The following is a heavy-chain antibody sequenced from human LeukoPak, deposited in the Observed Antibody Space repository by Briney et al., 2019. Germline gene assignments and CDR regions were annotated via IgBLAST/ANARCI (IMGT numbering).Heavy chain of an antibody. CDR1: GFTFNSYA. V-gene: IGHV3-23*01. D-gene: IGHD3-22*01. Sequence: GGSLRLSCAASGFTFNSYAMSWVRQAPGKGLEWVSAISGTGGRTYYADSVKGRFTISRDNSKNTLYLQMDSLRAEDTAVYYCAASNYYDSSGWAFDIWGQGTMVTVSS. CDR2: ISGTGGRT. CDR3: AASNYYDSSGWAFDI. J-gene: IGHJ3*02.